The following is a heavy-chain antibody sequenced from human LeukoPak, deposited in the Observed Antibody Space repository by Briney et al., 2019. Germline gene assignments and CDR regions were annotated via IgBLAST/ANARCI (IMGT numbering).Heavy chain of an antibody. CDR1: GFTFSSYS. CDR3: ARFPLTDAIHYGMDV. CDR2: ISSSSSTI. Sequence: GGSLRLSCAASGFTFSSYSMNWVRQAPGKGLEWVSYISSSSSTIYYADSVKGRFTISRDNAKNSLYLQMNSLRAEDTAVYYCARFPLTDAIHYGMDVWGQGTTVTVSS. J-gene: IGHJ6*02. D-gene: IGHD2-8*01. V-gene: IGHV3-48*01.